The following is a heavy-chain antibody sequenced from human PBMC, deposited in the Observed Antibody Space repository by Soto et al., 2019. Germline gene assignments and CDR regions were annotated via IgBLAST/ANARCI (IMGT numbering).Heavy chain of an antibody. J-gene: IGHJ4*02. D-gene: IGHD3-3*01. CDR3: ATSNYDFWSGHNY. V-gene: IGHV3-23*01. CDR2: ISGSGGST. CDR1: GFTFSSYA. Sequence: EVQLLESGGGLVQPGGSLRLSCAASGFTFSSYAMSWVRQAPGKGLEWVSAISGSGGSTYYADSVKGRFTISRDNSKNTLYLQMNSLRAEDAAVYYCATSNYDFWSGHNYWGQGTLFTVSS.